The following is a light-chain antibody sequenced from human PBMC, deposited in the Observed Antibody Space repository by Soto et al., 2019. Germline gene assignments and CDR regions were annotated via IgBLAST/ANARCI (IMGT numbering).Light chain of an antibody. V-gene: IGKV3-15*01. J-gene: IGKJ1*01. CDR3: QQYSNWPRT. CDR2: GAS. CDR1: QSVSSN. Sequence: EIVMTQSPATLSVSPGERATLSCRASQSVSSNLAWYQQKPGQAPRLLIFGASTRAPGIPARFSGSVSGTEFTLTISSLQSEDFAVYYCQQYSNWPRTFGQGTKVEI.